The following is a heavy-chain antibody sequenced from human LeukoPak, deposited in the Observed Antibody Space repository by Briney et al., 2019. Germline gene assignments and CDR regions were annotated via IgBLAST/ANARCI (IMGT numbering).Heavy chain of an antibody. CDR1: GFTFSSYA. V-gene: IGHV3-23*01. CDR3: AKEPREYCSSTSCPNWIDP. Sequence: PGGSLRLSCAASGFTFSSYAVSWVRQAPGKGREWVSAISGSGGTTYYADSVKGRFTISRDNSKNTLYLQMSGLRAEDTAVYYCAKEPREYCSSTSCPNWIDPWGQGTLVTVSS. CDR2: ISGSGGTT. J-gene: IGHJ5*02. D-gene: IGHD2-2*01.